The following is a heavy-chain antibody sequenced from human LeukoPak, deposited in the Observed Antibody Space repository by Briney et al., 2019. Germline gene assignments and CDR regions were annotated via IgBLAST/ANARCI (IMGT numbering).Heavy chain of an antibody. J-gene: IGHJ4*02. CDR2: IIPIFGTA. Sequence: SAKVSCKASGGTFSSYAISWVRQAPGQGLEWMGGIIPIFGTANYAQKFQGRVTITADESTSTAYMELSSLRSEDTAVYYRAREGKDGMGYFDYWGQGTLVTVSS. CDR1: GGTFSSYA. V-gene: IGHV1-69*13. CDR3: AREGKDGMGYFDY. D-gene: IGHD1-26*01.